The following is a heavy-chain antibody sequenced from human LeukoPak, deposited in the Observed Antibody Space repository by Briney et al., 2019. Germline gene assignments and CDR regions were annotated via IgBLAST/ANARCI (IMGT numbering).Heavy chain of an antibody. CDR2: ISAYNGNT. CDR1: GYTFTSYG. D-gene: IGHD1-26*01. Sequence: GASVKVSCKASGYTFTSYGISWVRQAPGQGLEWMGWISAYNGNTNYAQKLQGRVTMTTGTSTSTAYMELSSLRSEDTAVYYCAREGAGGSYSGWFDPWGQGTLVTVSS. CDR3: AREGAGGSYSGWFDP. V-gene: IGHV1-18*01. J-gene: IGHJ5*02.